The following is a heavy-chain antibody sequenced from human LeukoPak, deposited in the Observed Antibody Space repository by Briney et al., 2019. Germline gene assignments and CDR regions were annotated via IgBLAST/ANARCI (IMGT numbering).Heavy chain of an antibody. V-gene: IGHV3-21*06. CDR3: ARDPAGMTVSGVAEYNYGMDV. D-gene: IGHD3-3*01. Sequence: GGSLRLSCAASGFTFNFYTINWVRQAPGKGLEWVSSISGSSTYIYHADSVKGRFTISRDNAKNSVSLQMNSLTVEDTAVYYCARDPAGMTVSGVAEYNYGMDVWGQGTTVTVSS. CDR2: ISGSSTYI. J-gene: IGHJ6*02. CDR1: GFTFNFYT.